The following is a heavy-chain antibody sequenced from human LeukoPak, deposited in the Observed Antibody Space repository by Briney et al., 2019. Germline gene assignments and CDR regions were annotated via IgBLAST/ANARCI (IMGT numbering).Heavy chain of an antibody. Sequence: PGGSLRLSCAASGFTLSRYAMHWVRQAPGKGLEYVSAISSNGGRTYYANSVKGRFTISRDNFKNMLYLQMGSLRAEDTAVYYCAYSGYVGLDYFDYWGQGTLVTVSS. J-gene: IGHJ4*02. D-gene: IGHD5-12*01. CDR3: AYSGYVGLDYFDY. V-gene: IGHV3-64*01. CDR1: GFTLSRYA. CDR2: ISSNGGRT.